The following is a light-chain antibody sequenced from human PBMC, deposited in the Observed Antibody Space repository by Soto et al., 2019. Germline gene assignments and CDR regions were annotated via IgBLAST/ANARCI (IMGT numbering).Light chain of an antibody. Sequence: EIVLTQSPATXXLSAGERATLSCRAXQSVSTYLAWYQQRPGQAPRLLIYDASYRATDIPPRFSGSGSGTDFTLTISSLEPEDFAVYYCQQRRSWPPTITFGQGTRLEIK. J-gene: IGKJ5*01. CDR3: QQRRSWPPTIT. V-gene: IGKV3-11*01. CDR2: DAS. CDR1: QSVSTY.